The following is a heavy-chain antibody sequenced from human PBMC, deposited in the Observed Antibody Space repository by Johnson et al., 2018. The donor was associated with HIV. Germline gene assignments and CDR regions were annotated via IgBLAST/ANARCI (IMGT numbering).Heavy chain of an antibody. D-gene: IGHD2-21*01. Sequence: MLLVESGGGLVQPGGSLRLSCAASGFSVSDNYVSWVRQAPGKGLEWVSVINVPNNTYSEGSLKGRFILSRDNSKNTLYLQMNSLRVEDTALYYCARGIGDEYAFDVWGQGTMVTVSS. CDR3: ARGIGDEYAFDV. CDR2: INVPNNT. J-gene: IGHJ3*01. CDR1: GFSVSDNY. V-gene: IGHV3-66*01.